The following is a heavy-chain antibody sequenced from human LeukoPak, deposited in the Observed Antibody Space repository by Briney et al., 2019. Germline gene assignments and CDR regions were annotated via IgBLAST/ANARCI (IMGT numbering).Heavy chain of an antibody. CDR1: GFTFSSYA. CDR2: ISYDGSNK. V-gene: IGHV3-30-3*01. CDR3: ARDFDFWSAI. D-gene: IGHD3-3*01. J-gene: IGHJ4*02. Sequence: PGGSLSLSCAASGFTFSSYAMHWVRQAPGKGLEWVAVISYDGSNKYYADSVKGRFTLSRDNAKNTLYLQMSSLRAEDTALYYCARDFDFWSAIWGQGTLVTVSS.